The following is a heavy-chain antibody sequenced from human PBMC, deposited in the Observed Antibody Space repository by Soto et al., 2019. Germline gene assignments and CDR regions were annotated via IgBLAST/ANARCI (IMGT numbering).Heavy chain of an antibody. J-gene: IGHJ6*02. D-gene: IGHD4-4*01. Sequence: ASVKVSCKASGYTSINYGINWARQAPGQGLEWMGWISAYSGNTFFAQNVRGRVTLTTDTFTSTAYMEVRSLRSDDTAVFYCARDQSTVTTRSYYDGMDVWGQGTTVTVYS. CDR3: ARDQSTVTTRSYYDGMDV. V-gene: IGHV1-18*04. CDR1: GYTSINYG. CDR2: ISAYSGNT.